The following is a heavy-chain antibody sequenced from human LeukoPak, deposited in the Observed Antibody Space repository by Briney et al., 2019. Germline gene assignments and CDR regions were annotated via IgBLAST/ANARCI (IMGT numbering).Heavy chain of an antibody. CDR1: GYTFTSYD. V-gene: IGHV1-8*01. CDR3: ARDGSGSYYTLPLDY. J-gene: IGHJ4*02. CDR2: MNPNSGNT. D-gene: IGHD3-10*01. Sequence: ASVQVSCKASGYTFTSYDINWVRQATGQGLEWMGWMNPNSGNTGYAQKFQGRVTMTRDTSTSTVYMELSSLRSEDTAVYYCARDGSGSYYTLPLDYWGQGTLVTVSS.